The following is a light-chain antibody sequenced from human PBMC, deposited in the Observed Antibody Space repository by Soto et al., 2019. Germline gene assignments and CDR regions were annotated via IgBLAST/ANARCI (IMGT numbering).Light chain of an antibody. CDR1: PSISSY. Sequence: DLQMTQSPSSLSASVGDRVTITCRASPSISSYVNWYKQKPGKAPKLLIYAASSLQSGVPSRFSVSGSGTDYTLTISSLQAEDLGTYNCHKRYSTPRTFGQGTKLEIK. CDR3: HKRYSTPRT. J-gene: IGKJ2*01. V-gene: IGKV1-39*01. CDR2: AAS.